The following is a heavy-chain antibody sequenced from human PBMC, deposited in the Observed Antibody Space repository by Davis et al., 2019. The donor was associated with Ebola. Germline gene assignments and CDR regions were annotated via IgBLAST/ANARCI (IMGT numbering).Heavy chain of an antibody. Sequence: SETLSLTCTVSGGSVSSGTYYWSWIRQPPGKGLESIGYVYYSGSANYSPSLKSRVTMSVDTSKNQFSLSLSSVTAADTAVYYCARLYCSSPTCYTGGQVYYYYYYMDVWGKGTTVTVSS. J-gene: IGHJ6*03. CDR2: VYYSGSA. D-gene: IGHD2-2*01. CDR1: GGSVSSGTYY. V-gene: IGHV4-61*01. CDR3: ARLYCSSPTCYTGGQVYYYYYYMDV.